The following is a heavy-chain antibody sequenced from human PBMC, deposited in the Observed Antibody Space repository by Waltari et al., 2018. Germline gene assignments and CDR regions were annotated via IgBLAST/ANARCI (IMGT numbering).Heavy chain of an antibody. J-gene: IGHJ4*02. CDR2: VSYNVHA. CDR1: GGSISTSTHY. D-gene: IGHD3-10*01. V-gene: IGHV4-39*02. Sequence: QLQLKESGPRLVKSSETLSLTCTISGGSISTSTHYWAWIRQTPGRGPGWIGRVSYNVHAYYHPSLDSRVTMSVDRSKNHFSLDLESVTTPDTSIYFCARSFGGSGSYKFDYWGQGILVTVSS. CDR3: ARSFGGSGSYKFDY.